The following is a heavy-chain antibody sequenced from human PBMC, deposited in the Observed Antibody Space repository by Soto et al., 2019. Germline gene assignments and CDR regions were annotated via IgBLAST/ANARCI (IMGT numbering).Heavy chain of an antibody. Sequence: QVQLQESGPGLVKPSGTLSLTCAVSSGSISSSNWWSWVRQPPGKGLEWIGEIYHSGSTNYNQSLKIRVTIPVNKYKNQFPRKLRCVTAADPTVYYCAGVAGVVTASGYFDYWGQGILVNVTS. J-gene: IGHJ4*02. CDR2: IYHSGST. D-gene: IGHD2-15*01. CDR1: SGSISSSNW. CDR3: AGVAGVVTASGYFDY. V-gene: IGHV4-4*02.